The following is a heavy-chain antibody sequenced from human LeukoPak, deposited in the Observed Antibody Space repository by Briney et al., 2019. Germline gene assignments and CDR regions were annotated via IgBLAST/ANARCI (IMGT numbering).Heavy chain of an antibody. V-gene: IGHV3-48*03. D-gene: IGHD3-22*01. CDR1: GFTFSSYE. CDR3: ARGSTMIVVRFDY. J-gene: IGHJ4*02. CDR2: ISSSSSTI. Sequence: GGSLRLSCVASGFTFSSYEMSWIRQAPGKGLEWVSYISSSSSTIYYADSVKGRFTISRDNAKNSLYLQMNSLRDEDTAVYYCARGSTMIVVRFDYWGQGTLVTVSS.